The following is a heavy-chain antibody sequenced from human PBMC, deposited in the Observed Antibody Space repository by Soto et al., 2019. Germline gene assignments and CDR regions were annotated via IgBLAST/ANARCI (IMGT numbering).Heavy chain of an antibody. J-gene: IGHJ4*02. Sequence: QITLKESGPTLVKPTQTLTLTCTFSGFSLSTSGVGVGWIRQPPGKALEWLALIYWDDDKRYSPYLKSRLTITKDTAKNQVVLTLNNMDPVDTATYYCARERFGWLLYDYWGQGTLVTVSS. CDR3: ARERFGWLLYDY. CDR1: GFSLSTSGVG. CDR2: IYWDDDK. V-gene: IGHV2-5*02. D-gene: IGHD3-10*01.